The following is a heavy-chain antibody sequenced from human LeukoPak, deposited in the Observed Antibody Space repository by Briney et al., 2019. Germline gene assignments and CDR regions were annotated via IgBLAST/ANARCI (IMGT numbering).Heavy chain of an antibody. J-gene: IGHJ4*02. CDR1: SGSISTSNYY. V-gene: IGHV4-39*07. Sequence: SETLSLTCTVSSGSISTSNYYWGWVRQPPGKALEWIGNIFYSGSTYYSPSLKSRVTISVDTSKNQFSLKLSSVTAADTAVYYCARVYYYDSSGYPDYWGQGTLVTVSS. D-gene: IGHD3-22*01. CDR2: IFYSGST. CDR3: ARVYYYDSSGYPDY.